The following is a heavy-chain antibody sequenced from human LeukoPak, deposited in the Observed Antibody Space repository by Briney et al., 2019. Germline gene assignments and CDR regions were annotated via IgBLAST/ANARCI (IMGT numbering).Heavy chain of an antibody. V-gene: IGHV3-9*01. CDR2: ISWNSGSI. CDR3: AKDGHYYDSSGYYLSYYGMGV. Sequence: GGSLRLSCAASGFTFSSYAMSWVRQAPGKGLEWVSGISWNSGSIGYADSVKGRFTISRDNAKNSLYLQMNSLRAEDTALYYCAKDGHYYDSSGYYLSYYGMGVWGQGTTVTVSS. J-gene: IGHJ6*02. D-gene: IGHD3-22*01. CDR1: GFTFSSYA.